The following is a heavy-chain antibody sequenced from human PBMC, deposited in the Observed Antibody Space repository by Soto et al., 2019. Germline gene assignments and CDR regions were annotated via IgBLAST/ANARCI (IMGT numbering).Heavy chain of an antibody. Sequence: LSETLSLTCTVSGASISSYFWTWVRQPAGKGLDWIGRISTSGTTNYNPSLKSRVTMSVDTSKNHFSLNLSSVTAADTVVYYCAREAGPDRWFDPWGQGTLVTVSS. V-gene: IGHV4-4*07. CDR3: AREAGPDRWFDP. D-gene: IGHD6-19*01. CDR2: ISTSGTT. J-gene: IGHJ5*02. CDR1: GASISSYF.